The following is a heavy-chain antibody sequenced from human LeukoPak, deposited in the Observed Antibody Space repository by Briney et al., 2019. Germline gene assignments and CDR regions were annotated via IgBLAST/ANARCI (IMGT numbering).Heavy chain of an antibody. D-gene: IGHD3-22*01. CDR3: ARAVEKYYDSSGLEV. V-gene: IGHV3-30-3*01. CDR2: ISYDESNK. Sequence: GRSLRLSCAASGFTFSSYAMHWVRQAPGKGLEWVAVISYDESNKYYADSVKGRFTISRDNSKNTLYLQMNSLRAEDTAVYYCARAVEKYYDSSGLEVWGQGTTVTVSS. CDR1: GFTFSSYA. J-gene: IGHJ6*02.